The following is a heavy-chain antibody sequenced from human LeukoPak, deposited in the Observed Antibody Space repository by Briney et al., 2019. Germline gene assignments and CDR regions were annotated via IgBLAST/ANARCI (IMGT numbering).Heavy chain of an antibody. CDR1: GGSISSGGYS. D-gene: IGHD4-17*01. CDR3: AREVPPATVRKGGSWFDP. V-gene: IGHV4-30-2*01. Sequence: SQTLSLTCAVSGGSISSGGYSWSWIRQPPGKGLEWIGYIYHSGSTYYNPSLKSRVTISVDRSKNQFSLKLSSVTAADTAVYYCAREVPPATVRKGGSWFDPWGQGTLVTVSS. CDR2: IYHSGST. J-gene: IGHJ5*02.